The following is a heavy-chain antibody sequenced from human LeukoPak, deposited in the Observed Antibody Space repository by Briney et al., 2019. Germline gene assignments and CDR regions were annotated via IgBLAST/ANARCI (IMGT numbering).Heavy chain of an antibody. J-gene: IGHJ4*02. V-gene: IGHV4-39*01. D-gene: IGHD5-18*01. CDR3: ARHPRNKAMVSYVFDY. Sequence: SETLSLTCTVSGGSISSSSYYWGWIRQPPGKGLEWIGTIYYSGSTYYNPSLKSRVTVSEDTSKNQFSLKLSSVTAADTAVYYCARHPRNKAMVSYVFDYWGQGTQVTVSS. CDR2: IYYSGST. CDR1: GGSISSSSYY.